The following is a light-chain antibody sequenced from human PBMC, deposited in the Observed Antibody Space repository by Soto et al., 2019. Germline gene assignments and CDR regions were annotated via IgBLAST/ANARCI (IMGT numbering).Light chain of an antibody. Sequence: STLYASVGDRVSITCRASQRVDRYLAWYQQKPGKAPQLLIYDASRLESGVPSRFSGSGSGTEFTLTISSLQPDDFTTFYCQQYKDYTWTFGQRTKVDI. V-gene: IGKV1-5*01. CDR2: DAS. J-gene: IGKJ1*01. CDR3: QQYKDYTWT. CDR1: QRVDRY.